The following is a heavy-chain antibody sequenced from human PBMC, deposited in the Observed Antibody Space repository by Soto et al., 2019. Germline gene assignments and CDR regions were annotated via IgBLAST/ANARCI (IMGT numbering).Heavy chain of an antibody. CDR2: IKSKTDGGTT. D-gene: IGHD1-26*01. J-gene: IGHJ6*02. CDR1: GFTFSNAW. V-gene: IGHV3-15*07. Sequence: GGSLRLSCAASGFTFSNAWMNWVRQAPGKGLEWVGRIKSKTDGGTTDYAAPMKGRFTISRDDSKNTLYLQMNSLKTEDTAVYYCTTEDTGGVYYYGMDVWGQGTTVTVSS. CDR3: TTEDTGGVYYYGMDV.